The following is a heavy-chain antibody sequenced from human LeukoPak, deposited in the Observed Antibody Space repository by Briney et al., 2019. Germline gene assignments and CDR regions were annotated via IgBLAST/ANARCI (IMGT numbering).Heavy chain of an antibody. CDR2: ISHSGST. CDR1: GGSFSGYY. D-gene: IGHD3-10*01. J-gene: IGHJ6*03. V-gene: IGHV4-34*01. CDR3: ARGGGVSMIRGVMDV. Sequence: SETLSLTCAVSGGSFSGYYWSWIRQPPGKGLEWIGEISHSGSTNYNPSLKSRVTISVDTSKNQFSLKLISVTTADTAVYYCARGGGVSMIRGVMDVWGKGTTVTISS.